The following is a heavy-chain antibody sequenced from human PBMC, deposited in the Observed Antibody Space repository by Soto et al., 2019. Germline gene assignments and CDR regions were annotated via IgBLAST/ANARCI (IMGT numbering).Heavy chain of an antibody. Sequence: GGSLRLSCAASGFTFSSYAMHWVRQAPGKGLEWVAVISYDGSNKYYADSVKGRFTISRDNSKNTLYLQMNSLRAEDTAVYYCARDRGSSIAVAGSGYYYYYGMDVWGQGTTVTVSS. V-gene: IGHV3-30-3*01. CDR3: ARDRGSSIAVAGSGYYYYYGMDV. J-gene: IGHJ6*02. CDR2: ISYDGSNK. D-gene: IGHD6-19*01. CDR1: GFTFSSYA.